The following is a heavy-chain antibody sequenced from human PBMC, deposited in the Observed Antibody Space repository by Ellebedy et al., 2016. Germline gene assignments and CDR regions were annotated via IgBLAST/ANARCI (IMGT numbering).Heavy chain of an antibody. CDR3: ATSRSGGSLGLDAFDF. V-gene: IGHV1-2*04. CDR1: GYTFTGFY. J-gene: IGHJ3*01. D-gene: IGHD4-23*01. CDR2: INPNSGDT. Sequence: ASVKVSCXASGYTFTGFYIHWVRQAPGQGLEWMGWINPNSGDTNYPQKFQGWVTMTRDTSISTAYMELSRLTSDDTAVYYCATSRSGGSLGLDAFDFWGQGTMVIVSS.